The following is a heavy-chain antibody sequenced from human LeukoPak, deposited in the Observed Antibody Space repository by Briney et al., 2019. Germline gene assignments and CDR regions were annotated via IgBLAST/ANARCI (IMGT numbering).Heavy chain of an antibody. V-gene: IGHV3-11*04. CDR2: ISSSGSTI. Sequence: GGSLRLSCAASGFTFSDYYMSWIRQAPGKGLEWVSYISSSGSTIYYADSVKGRFTISRDNAKNSLYLQMNSLRAEDTAVYYCARDPLSTRELREHYYYYYMDVWGKGTTVTVSS. J-gene: IGHJ6*03. D-gene: IGHD1-26*01. CDR1: GFTFSDYY. CDR3: ARDPLSTRELREHYYYYYMDV.